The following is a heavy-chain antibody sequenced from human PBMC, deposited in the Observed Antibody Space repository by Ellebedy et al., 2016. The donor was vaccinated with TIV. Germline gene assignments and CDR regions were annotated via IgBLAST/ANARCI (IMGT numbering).Heavy chain of an antibody. D-gene: IGHD1-26*01. J-gene: IGHJ3*01. V-gene: IGHV3-30*11. Sequence: GESLKISCTASGITFNTHNLHWVRHAPGHGLEWVAVILHDWSNKSYAASLEGRFTISRDNSKNKLYLQMNSLRPDDTAVYYCARVGWDLVAASDVWGHGTMVTVSS. CDR3: ARVGWDLVAASDV. CDR2: ILHDWSNK. CDR1: GITFNTHN.